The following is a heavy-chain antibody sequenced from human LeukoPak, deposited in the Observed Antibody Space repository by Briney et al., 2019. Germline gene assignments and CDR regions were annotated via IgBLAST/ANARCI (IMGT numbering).Heavy chain of an antibody. D-gene: IGHD3-3*01. J-gene: IGHJ4*02. CDR1: GFTFSSYA. CDR3: AKDDYDFWSGYYIGLDY. CDR2: ISGSGGST. Sequence: GGSLRLSCAASGFTFSSYAMSWVRQAPGKGLEWVSAISGSGGSTYYADSVKGRFTISRDNSKNTLYLQMNSLRAEDTAVYYCAKDDYDFWSGYYIGLDYWGQGTLVTVSS. V-gene: IGHV3-23*01.